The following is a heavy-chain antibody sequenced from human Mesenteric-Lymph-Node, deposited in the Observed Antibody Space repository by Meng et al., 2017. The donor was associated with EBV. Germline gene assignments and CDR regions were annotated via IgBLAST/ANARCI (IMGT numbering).Heavy chain of an antibody. CDR3: ARVTVTGGYYFDY. CDR2: IYHSGRT. CDR1: GCSICSSHW. J-gene: IGHJ4*02. V-gene: IGHV4-4*02. Sequence: QGSGTVLVQPSGSLPPPWACSGCSICSSHWWSWVRQPPGKGLEWIGEIYHSGRTSYNPSLKSRVSLSVEKSKNHFSLNLSSVTAADTAVYYCARVTVTGGYYFDYWGQGSLVTVSS. D-gene: IGHD4-17*01.